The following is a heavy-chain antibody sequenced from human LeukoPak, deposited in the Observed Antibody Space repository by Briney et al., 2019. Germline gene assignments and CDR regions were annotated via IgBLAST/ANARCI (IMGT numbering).Heavy chain of an antibody. J-gene: IGHJ4*02. CDR3: ARDLRNLGDY. CDR2: FDPEDGET. D-gene: IGHD5/OR15-5a*01. V-gene: IGHV1-24*01. CDR1: GYTLTELS. Sequence: ASVKVLCKVSGYTLTELSMHWERQAPGKGLEWMGGFDPEDGETIYAQKFQGRVTMTEDTSTDTAYMELRSLRSDDTAVYYCARDLRNLGDYWGQGTLVIVSS.